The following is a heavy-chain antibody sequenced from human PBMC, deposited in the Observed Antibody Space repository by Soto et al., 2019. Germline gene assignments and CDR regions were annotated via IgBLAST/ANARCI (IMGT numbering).Heavy chain of an antibody. V-gene: IGHV1-18*04. J-gene: IGHJ4*02. Sequence: ASVKVSCKASGYTFTSYGISWVRQAPGQGLEWMGWISAYNGNTNYAQKLQGRVTMTTDTSTSTAYMELRSLRSDDTAVYYCARGDCGGDCYSPTHDYWGQLTLVTVSS. CDR2: ISAYNGNT. CDR1: GYTFTSYG. CDR3: ARGDCGGDCYSPTHDY. D-gene: IGHD2-21*02.